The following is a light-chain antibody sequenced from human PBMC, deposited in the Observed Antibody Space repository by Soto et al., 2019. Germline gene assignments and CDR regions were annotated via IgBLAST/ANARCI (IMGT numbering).Light chain of an antibody. CDR3: QQYNNWRIT. CDR2: GAS. J-gene: IGKJ5*01. V-gene: IGKV3-15*01. Sequence: EIVMTQSPATLSVSPGERATLSCRASQSVNTNLAWYQQKPGQAPRLLIYGASNRATGIPARFSGSGSGTEFALTISSLQSEDFAVYYCQQYNNWRITFGQGTRLEI. CDR1: QSVNTN.